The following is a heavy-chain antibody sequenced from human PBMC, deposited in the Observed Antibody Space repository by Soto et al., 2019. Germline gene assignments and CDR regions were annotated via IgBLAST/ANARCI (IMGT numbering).Heavy chain of an antibody. CDR3: AKHPRLYGMDV. CDR1: GVTIRSSA. Sequence: GGFLRLYCAPSGVTIRSSAMSWVRKAPGKGLEWVSAISGSGGSTYYADSVKGRFTISRDNSKNTLYLQMNSLRAEDTAVYYCAKHPRLYGMDVWGQGTTVTVSS. V-gene: IGHV3-23*01. CDR2: ISGSGGST. D-gene: IGHD3-16*01. J-gene: IGHJ6*02.